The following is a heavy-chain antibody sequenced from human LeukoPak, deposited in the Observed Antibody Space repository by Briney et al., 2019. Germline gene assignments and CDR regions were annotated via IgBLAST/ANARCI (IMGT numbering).Heavy chain of an antibody. D-gene: IGHD1-26*01. V-gene: IGHV1-2*02. Sequence: ASVKVSCKASGYTFTGYYMHWVRQAPGQGLEWMGWINPSSGGTNYAQKFQGRVTMTRDTSISTAYMELSRLRSDDTAVYYCAVGLVGADDAFDIWGQGTMVTVSS. CDR3: AVGLVGADDAFDI. CDR1: GYTFTGYY. CDR2: INPSSGGT. J-gene: IGHJ3*02.